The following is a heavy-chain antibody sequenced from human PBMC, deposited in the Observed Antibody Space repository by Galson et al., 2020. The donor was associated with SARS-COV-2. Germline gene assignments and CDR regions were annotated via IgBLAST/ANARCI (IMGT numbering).Heavy chain of an antibody. Sequence: SETLSLTCTVSGEYISSSSYYWGWIRQPPGPGLAWIRSIYYSGSTYYNPYIKSRITISVDTSKNQFSLKLSSVTAADTAVYYCAGLVVVVAATSGFGAFDIWGQGTMVTVSS. J-gene: IGHJ3*02. D-gene: IGHD2-15*01. V-gene: IGHV4-39*01. CDR2: IYYSGST. CDR3: AGLVVVVAATSGFGAFDI. CDR1: GEYISSSSYY.